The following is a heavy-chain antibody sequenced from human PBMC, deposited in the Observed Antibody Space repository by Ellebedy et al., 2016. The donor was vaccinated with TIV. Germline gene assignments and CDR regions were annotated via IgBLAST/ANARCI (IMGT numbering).Heavy chain of an antibody. CDR3: ARETFNDVDLKLWGVLDM. V-gene: IGHV3-66*01. CDR1: ELTFSGNY. J-gene: IGHJ3*02. Sequence: GGSLRLSCAASELTFSGNYMSWVRQAPGKGLEWVSVIFIDGTTYYADSVKGRFTISRDNSKNTLYIQMNSLRAEDTAVYYCARETFNDVDLKLWGVLDMWGQGTMVTVSS. D-gene: IGHD3-10*01. CDR2: IFIDGTT.